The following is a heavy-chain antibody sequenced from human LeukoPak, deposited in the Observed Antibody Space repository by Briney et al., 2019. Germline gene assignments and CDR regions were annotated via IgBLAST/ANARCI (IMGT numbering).Heavy chain of an antibody. V-gene: IGHV1-69*05. CDR1: GGTFSNYA. D-gene: IGHD6-25*01. CDR3: LRRQALRGRHRAFDP. Sequence: SVTVSCKASGGTFSNYAISWVRPAPGQGLEWLGRIIPMFGTAKYAQKFQGRVTITTDESTTTAYMELISLRFEDTAVYYCLRRQALRGRHRAFDPWGQGTLVTVTS. CDR2: IIPMFGTA. J-gene: IGHJ5*02.